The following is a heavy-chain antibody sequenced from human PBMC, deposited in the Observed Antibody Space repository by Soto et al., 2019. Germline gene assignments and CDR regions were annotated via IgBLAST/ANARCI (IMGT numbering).Heavy chain of an antibody. CDR2: ISAYNGNT. CDR3: ARESFEDSYGDYWYFEC. Sequence: SSVQVSCKASGYPFTSYGISWVRQAPGQGLEWMGWISAYNGNTNYAQKLQGRVTMTTDTSTSTAYMELRSLRSDDTAVYYCARESFEDSYGDYWYFECWGRGPLVIVSS. J-gene: IGHJ2*01. D-gene: IGHD5-18*01. V-gene: IGHV1-18*01. CDR1: GYPFTSYG.